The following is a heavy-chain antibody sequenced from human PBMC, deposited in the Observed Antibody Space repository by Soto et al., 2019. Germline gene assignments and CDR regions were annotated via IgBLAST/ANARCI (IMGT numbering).Heavy chain of an antibody. D-gene: IGHD6-19*01. Sequence: ASVKVSCKASGYTFTSYGISWVRQAPGQVLEWMGWINAYNGNTNYVQTLQGRVTMTTDTSTSTAYMELRSLRSDDTAVYYCARMRKGWLDHQGFDYWGQGTLVT. J-gene: IGHJ4*02. V-gene: IGHV1-18*01. CDR3: ARMRKGWLDHQGFDY. CDR1: GYTFTSYG. CDR2: INAYNGNT.